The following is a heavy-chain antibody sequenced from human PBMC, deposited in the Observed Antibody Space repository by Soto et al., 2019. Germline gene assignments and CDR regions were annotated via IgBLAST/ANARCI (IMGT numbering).Heavy chain of an antibody. CDR2: ISGSGSTI. Sequence: PGGSLRLSCEVTGFTLSSHEMNWIRQTPGKRLEWIAKISGSGSTINYADSVKGRFTISRDNVQRTLHLQMDSLRVEDTGVYYCARGGVYWGRGTLVTVSS. CDR3: ARGGVY. J-gene: IGHJ1*01. CDR1: GFTLSSHE. D-gene: IGHD2-8*01. V-gene: IGHV3-48*03.